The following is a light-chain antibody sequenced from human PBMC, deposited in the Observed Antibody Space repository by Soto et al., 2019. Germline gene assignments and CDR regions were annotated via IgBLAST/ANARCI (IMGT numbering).Light chain of an antibody. CDR2: ANT. V-gene: IGLV1-40*01. J-gene: IGLJ3*02. CDR1: SSNIGAAYD. Sequence: QSVLTQPPSVSGAPGQRVTISCTGSSSNIGAAYDVHWYQHVPGTAPKLLIYANTNRPSGVPDRFSGSKSGTSASLTITGLQAEDEADYYCSSYAGSNIWVFGGGTKLTVL. CDR3: SSYAGSNIWV.